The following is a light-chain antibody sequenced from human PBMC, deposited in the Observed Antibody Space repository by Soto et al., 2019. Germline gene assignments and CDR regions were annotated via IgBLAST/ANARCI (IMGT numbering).Light chain of an antibody. V-gene: IGKV3D-15*01. CDR1: QSVGSS. Sequence: EIVMTQSPATLSVSPGERATLSCRASQSVGSSLAWYQHKPGQAPRLLIYGASIRATGIPGRFSGSGSGPEFTLPISSLQSEDLAAYYCQQYSNRYTFGQGTKLEIK. CDR2: GAS. CDR3: QQYSNRYT. J-gene: IGKJ2*01.